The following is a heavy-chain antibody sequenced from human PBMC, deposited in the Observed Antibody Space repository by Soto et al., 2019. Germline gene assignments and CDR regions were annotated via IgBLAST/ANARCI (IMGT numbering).Heavy chain of an antibody. J-gene: IGHJ6*02. D-gene: IGHD3-10*01. V-gene: IGHV3-23*01. CDR2: TDTSGGST. Sequence: GGSLRLSCAASGFTFRTYAMSWVRQPPGRGLEWVSATDTSGGSTYYADSVKGRFTVSRDNSKNTLHLQMNGLRAEDTAIYYCAKDQAEGGFTYGFFYYYGLDVWGQGTTVTVSS. CDR3: AKDQAEGGFTYGFFYYYGLDV. CDR1: GFTFRTYA.